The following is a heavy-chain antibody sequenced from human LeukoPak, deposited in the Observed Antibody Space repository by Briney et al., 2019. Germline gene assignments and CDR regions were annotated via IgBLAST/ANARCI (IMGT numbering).Heavy chain of an antibody. Sequence: SETLSLTCAVSGGSISGIYWWSWVRQPPGKGLEWIGEVYHSGSTNYNPSLKSRVTISVDTSKNQFSLKLSSVTAADTAVYYCARAPGYSSSSGGLDPWGQGTLVTVSS. CDR1: GGSISGIYW. V-gene: IGHV4-4*02. CDR3: ARAPGYSSSSGGLDP. CDR2: VYHSGST. D-gene: IGHD6-6*01. J-gene: IGHJ5*02.